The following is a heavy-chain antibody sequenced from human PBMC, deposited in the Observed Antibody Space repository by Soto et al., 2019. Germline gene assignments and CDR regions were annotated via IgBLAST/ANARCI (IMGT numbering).Heavy chain of an antibody. CDR3: VQTTGWPGFAF. Sequence: GGSLRLSCAASGFAVSSKYMTWVRQAPGKGLEWVSVIYGGGTTYYADSVKGRFTISRDTSKNTLYLQMNSLRAEDTAVYYCVQTTGWPGFAFRGQGTLVTV. D-gene: IGHD6-19*01. J-gene: IGHJ4*02. V-gene: IGHV3-53*01. CDR2: IYGGGTT. CDR1: GFAVSSKY.